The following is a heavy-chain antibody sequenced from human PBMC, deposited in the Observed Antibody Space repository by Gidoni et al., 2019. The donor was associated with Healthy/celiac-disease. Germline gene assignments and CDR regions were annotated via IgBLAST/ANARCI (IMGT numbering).Heavy chain of an antibody. Sequence: VQPLESVGGLVQPGWSLRLSCAAPAFTFSSYAMSWVRQATGKGLEWGAAISGSGGSTYYADSGKGRFTISRDNSKNTLYLQMNSLRAEDTAVYYWAKEYSTSSAEYFQHWGQGTLVTVSS. D-gene: IGHD6-13*01. CDR3: AKEYSTSSAEYFQH. J-gene: IGHJ1*01. CDR1: AFTFSSYA. CDR2: ISGSGGST. V-gene: IGHV3-23*01.